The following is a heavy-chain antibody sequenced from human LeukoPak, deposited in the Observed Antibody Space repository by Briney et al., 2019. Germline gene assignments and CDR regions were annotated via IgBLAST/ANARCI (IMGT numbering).Heavy chain of an antibody. J-gene: IGHJ4*02. D-gene: IGHD3-10*01. CDR2: IIPIFGTA. Sequence: GASVKVSCKASGGTFSSYAISWVRQAPGQGLEWMGGIIPIFGTANYAQKFQGRVTITADESTSTAYMELSSLTSEDTAVYYCARVWAFGDYFDYWGQGTLVTVSS. CDR3: ARVWAFGDYFDY. V-gene: IGHV1-69*13. CDR1: GGTFSSYA.